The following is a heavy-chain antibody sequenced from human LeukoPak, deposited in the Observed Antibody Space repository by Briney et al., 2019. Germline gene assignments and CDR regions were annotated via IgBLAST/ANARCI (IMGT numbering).Heavy chain of an antibody. V-gene: IGHV1-8*01. CDR2: MNPNSGNT. CDR1: RYTFTTYD. CDR3: ARGPNKSDGGNSGSAWFDP. D-gene: IGHD4-23*01. J-gene: IGHJ5*02. Sequence: ASVKVSCKASRYTFTTYDINWVLQATGQGLEWMGWMNPNSGNTGYAQKFQGRVTMTSNTSISSAYMELRSLRSEDTAVYYCARGPNKSDGGNSGSAWFDPWGQGTLVTVSS.